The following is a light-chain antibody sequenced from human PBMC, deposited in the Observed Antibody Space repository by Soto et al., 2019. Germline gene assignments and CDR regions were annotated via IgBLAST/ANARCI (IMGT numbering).Light chain of an antibody. Sequence: QSALTQPASVSGSPGQSITISCTGTSSDVGSYNLVSWYQQHPGKAPKLMIYEGSKRPSGVSNRFSGSKSGNTASLTISGLHDEDEADYYCCSYAGSSTFVVFGTGTKLTVL. CDR1: SSDVGSYNL. CDR2: EGS. J-gene: IGLJ1*01. V-gene: IGLV2-23*03. CDR3: CSYAGSSTFVV.